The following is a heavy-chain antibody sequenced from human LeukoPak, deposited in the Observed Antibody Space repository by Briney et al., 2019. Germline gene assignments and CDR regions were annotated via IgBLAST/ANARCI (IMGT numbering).Heavy chain of an antibody. J-gene: IGHJ4*02. V-gene: IGHV3-64*01. CDR3: AREKLWFGELLYSSYFDS. D-gene: IGHD3-10*01. CDR1: GFTFSIYA. Sequence: PGGSLRLSCAASGFTFSIYAMHCVRHAPGKGREYVSAISSNGGSTHYANSVKGRFNISRDNSKNTLYLQMGSPRAEAMAVYYCAREKLWFGELLYSSYFDSWGQGTLVTVSS. CDR2: ISSNGGST.